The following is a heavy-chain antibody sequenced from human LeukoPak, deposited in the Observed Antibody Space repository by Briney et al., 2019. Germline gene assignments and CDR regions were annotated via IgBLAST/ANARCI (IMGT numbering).Heavy chain of an antibody. CDR1: GYTFTTYG. J-gene: IGHJ4*02. D-gene: IGHD5-24*01. CDR3: ARALVDGYKELGY. V-gene: IGHV1-18*01. CDR2: ISAYNGNT. Sequence: VASVKVSCTASGYTFTTYGITWVRQAPGQGLEWMGWISAYNGNTNYAQKLQGRVTMTTDTSTSTAYMELRSLRSDDTAVYYCARALVDGYKELGYWGQGTLVTVSS.